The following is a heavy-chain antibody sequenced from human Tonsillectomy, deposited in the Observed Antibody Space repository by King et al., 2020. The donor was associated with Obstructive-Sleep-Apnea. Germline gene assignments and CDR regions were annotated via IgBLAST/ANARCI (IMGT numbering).Heavy chain of an antibody. CDR2: IYDSGST. V-gene: IGHV4-31*03. CDR3: ARDQGYSGYDWGWFDP. Sequence: VPLQESGPGLLKPSQTLSLTCTVSGGSISSGGYYWRWIRQHPGKGLEWIGYIYDSGSTYYNPSLKSRVSISINPSGNQFSLRLTSVTAADTAIYYCARDQGYSGYDWGWFDPWGQGTLAT. CDR1: GGSISSGGYY. D-gene: IGHD5-12*01. J-gene: IGHJ5*02.